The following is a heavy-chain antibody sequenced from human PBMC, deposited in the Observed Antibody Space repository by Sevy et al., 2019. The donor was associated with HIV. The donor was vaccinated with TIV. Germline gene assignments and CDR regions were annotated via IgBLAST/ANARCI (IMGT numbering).Heavy chain of an antibody. J-gene: IGHJ4*02. CDR2: ISSSRAI. CDR1: GFTFSSYS. V-gene: IGHV3-48*02. CDR3: VRGPREYYFDS. Sequence: GGSLRLSCEASGFTFSSYSMNWVRQAPGKGPEWVSYISSSRAIYYAESVRGRFTISRDNAKNSLYLQMNSLRDDDTAIYFCVRGPREYYFDSWGPGILVTVSS. D-gene: IGHD3-10*01.